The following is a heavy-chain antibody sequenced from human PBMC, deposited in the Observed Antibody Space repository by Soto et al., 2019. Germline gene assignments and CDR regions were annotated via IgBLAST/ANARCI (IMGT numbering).Heavy chain of an antibody. CDR3: ARGTHYYGSGSPNNWFDP. CDR1: GGSFSGYY. J-gene: IGHJ5*02. D-gene: IGHD3-10*01. V-gene: IGHV4-34*01. CDR2: INHSGST. Sequence: SETLSLTCAVYGGSFSGYYWSWIRQPPGKGLEWIGEINHSGSTNYNPSLKSRVTISVDTSKNQFSLKLSSVTAADTAVYYCARGTHYYGSGSPNNWFDPWGQGTLVTVSS.